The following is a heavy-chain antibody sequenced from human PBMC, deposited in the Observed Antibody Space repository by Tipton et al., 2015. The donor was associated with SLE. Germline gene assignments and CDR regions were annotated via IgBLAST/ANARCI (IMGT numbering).Heavy chain of an antibody. Sequence: SLRLSCAASGFTFRNYALSWVRRAPGKGLEWVSSISYGSGHIAYADSVKGRFTISRDNAENSVSLQMNSLRADDSGVYYCARDQSHGLDVWGQGTTVTVSS. CDR2: ISYGSGHI. J-gene: IGHJ6*02. V-gene: IGHV3-21*03. CDR1: GFTFRNYA. CDR3: ARDQSHGLDV.